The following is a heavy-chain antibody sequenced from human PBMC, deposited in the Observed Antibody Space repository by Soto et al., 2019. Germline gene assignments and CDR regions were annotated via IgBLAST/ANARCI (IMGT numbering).Heavy chain of an antibody. V-gene: IGHV1-69*01. CDR2: IIPIFGTA. CDR3: ARGRRGDSGYDYYYYGMDG. CDR1: GGTFSSYA. J-gene: IGHJ6*02. D-gene: IGHD5-12*01. Sequence: QVQLVQSGAEVKKPGSSVKVSCKASGGTFSSYAISWVRQAPGQGLEWMGGIIPIFGTANYAQKFQGRVTITADESTSTAYMALSSLRCEDTAVYYCARGRRGDSGYDYYYYGMDGWGQGTTVTVSS.